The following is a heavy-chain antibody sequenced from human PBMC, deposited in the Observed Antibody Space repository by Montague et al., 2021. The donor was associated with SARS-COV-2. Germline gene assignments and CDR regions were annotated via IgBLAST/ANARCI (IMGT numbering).Heavy chain of an antibody. CDR3: ARHRRYDVVTYYPDF. D-gene: IGHD3-9*01. Sequence: SETLSLTCSVSGGSFDSDNFFWGWIRQPPGKRLERIGVISNGGRTFDNPSLKSRVTISVHTSRNQLSLNVKSVTAADTAVYYCARHRRYDVVTYYPDFWGQGIRVTVSA. CDR2: ISNGGRT. CDR1: GGSFDSDNFF. J-gene: IGHJ4*02. V-gene: IGHV4-39*01.